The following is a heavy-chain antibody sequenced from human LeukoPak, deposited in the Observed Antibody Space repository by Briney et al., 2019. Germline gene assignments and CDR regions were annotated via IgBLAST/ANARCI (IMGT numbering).Heavy chain of an antibody. CDR3: ARGFGYAVTSLDY. D-gene: IGHD4-17*01. CDR1: GGSISSGDYY. J-gene: IGHJ4*02. CDR2: IYTGGTT. V-gene: IGHV4-61*02. Sequence: SQTLSLTCTVSGGSISSGDYYWSWIRQPAGKGLEWIGRIYTGGTTHYNPSLKSRVTISVDTSKNQFSLKLSSVTAADTALYYCARGFGYAVTSLDYWGQGTLVTVSS.